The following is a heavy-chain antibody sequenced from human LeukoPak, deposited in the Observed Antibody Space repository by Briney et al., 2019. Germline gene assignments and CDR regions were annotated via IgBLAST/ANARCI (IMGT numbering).Heavy chain of an antibody. CDR2: INHSGST. V-gene: IGHV4-34*01. CDR3: ARHGLSLRMVRGVIIDY. Sequence: SETLSLTCAVYGGSFSGYYWSWIRQPPGKGLEWIGEINHSGSTNYNPSLKSRVTISVDTSKNQFSLKLSSVTAADTAVYYCARHGLSLRMVRGVIIDYWGQGTLVTVSS. CDR1: GGSFSGYY. D-gene: IGHD3-10*01. J-gene: IGHJ4*02.